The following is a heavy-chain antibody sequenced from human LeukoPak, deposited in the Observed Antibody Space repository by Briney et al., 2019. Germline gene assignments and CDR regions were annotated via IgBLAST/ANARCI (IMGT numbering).Heavy chain of an antibody. D-gene: IGHD2-15*01. CDR2: INHSGST. Sequence: PSETLSLTCAVYGGSFSGYYWSWIRQPPGKGLEWIGEINHSGSTNYNPSLKSRVTISVDTSKNQFSLKLSSVTAADTAAYYCARAPRGGSCYDYWGQGTLVTVSS. J-gene: IGHJ4*02. CDR1: GGSFSGYY. CDR3: ARAPRGGSCYDY. V-gene: IGHV4-34*01.